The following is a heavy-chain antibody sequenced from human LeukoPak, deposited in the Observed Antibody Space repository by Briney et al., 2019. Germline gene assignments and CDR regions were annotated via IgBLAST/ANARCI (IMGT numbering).Heavy chain of an antibody. CDR3: ARGFYSIRYFDY. D-gene: IGHD4-11*01. V-gene: IGHV4-34*01. J-gene: IGHJ4*02. CDR1: GGSFSGYY. Sequence: SETLSLTCAVYGGSFSGYYWSWIRQPLGKGLEWIGEINHSGSTNYNPSLKSRVTISVDTSKNQFSLKLSSVTAADTAVYYCARGFYSIRYFDYWGQGTLVTVSS. CDR2: INHSGST.